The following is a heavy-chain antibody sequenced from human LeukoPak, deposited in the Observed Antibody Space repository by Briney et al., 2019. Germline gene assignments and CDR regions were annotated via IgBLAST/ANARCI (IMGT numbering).Heavy chain of an antibody. J-gene: IGHJ4*02. CDR3: ARALAYSSGWYEVY. V-gene: IGHV4-38-2*01. Sequence: PSETLSLTCAVSGYSISSGYYWGWIRQPPGRGLEWIGSIYHSGSTFYNPSLKSRVTISADTSKNQFSLTLSSVTAADTAVYYCARALAYSSGWYEVYWGQGTLVTVSS. D-gene: IGHD6-19*01. CDR2: IYHSGST. CDR1: GYSISSGYY.